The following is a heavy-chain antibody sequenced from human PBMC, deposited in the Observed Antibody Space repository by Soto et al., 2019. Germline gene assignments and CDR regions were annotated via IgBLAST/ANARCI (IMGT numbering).Heavy chain of an antibody. V-gene: IGHV3-53*01. D-gene: IGHD3-10*01. CDR1: GFTVSNNY. CDR2: IYSTGTT. CDR3: AKDGRGSGSHYSSFGY. Sequence: EVQLVESGGGLIQPGGSRKLSCAASGFTVSNNYMSWVRQAPGKGLEWVSLIYSTGTTKYADSVKSRFTVSRDNAKNTLYLQMNSLRAEDTAVYYCAKDGRGSGSHYSSFGYWGQGTLVTVSS. J-gene: IGHJ4*02.